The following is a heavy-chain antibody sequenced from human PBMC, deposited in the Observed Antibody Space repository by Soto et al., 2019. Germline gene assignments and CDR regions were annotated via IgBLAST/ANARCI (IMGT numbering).Heavy chain of an antibody. Sequence: PGGSLRLSCAASGFTFSSYAMSWVRQAPGKGLEWVSAISGSGGSTYYADSVKGRFTISRDNSKNTLYLQMNSLRAEDTAVYYCAKDGSGWTDINWFDPWGQGTLVTVSS. V-gene: IGHV3-23*01. D-gene: IGHD6-19*01. CDR3: AKDGSGWTDINWFDP. CDR2: ISGSGGST. CDR1: GFTFSSYA. J-gene: IGHJ5*02.